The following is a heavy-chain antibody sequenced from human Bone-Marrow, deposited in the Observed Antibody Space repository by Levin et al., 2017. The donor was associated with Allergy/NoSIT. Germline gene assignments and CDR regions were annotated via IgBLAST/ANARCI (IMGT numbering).Heavy chain of an antibody. Sequence: SGGSLRLSCAASGFTFNDYAMTWVRQAPGKGLEWVSGISGSGSSSYYADSVKGRFTISRDNSQNTLYLQMNSLRAEDTALYSCVKNKRVVPTTPGDYWGQGTLVTVSP. CDR1: GFTFNDYA. D-gene: IGHD2-2*01. J-gene: IGHJ4*02. CDR3: VKNKRVVPTTPGDY. CDR2: ISGSGSSS. V-gene: IGHV3-23*01.